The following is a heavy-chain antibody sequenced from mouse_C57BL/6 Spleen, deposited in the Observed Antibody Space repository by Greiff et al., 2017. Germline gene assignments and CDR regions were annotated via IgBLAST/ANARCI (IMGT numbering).Heavy chain of an antibody. CDR1: GYAFSSSW. J-gene: IGHJ2*01. Sequence: QVHVKQSGPELVKPGASVKISCKASGYAFSSSWMNWVKQRPGKGLEWIGRIYPGDGDTNYNGKFKGKATLTADKSSSTAYMQLSSLTSEDSAVYFGAVIYGYSLFDYWGQGTTLTVSS. D-gene: IGHD2-2*01. V-gene: IGHV1-82*01. CDR3: AVIYGYSLFDY. CDR2: IYPGDGDT.